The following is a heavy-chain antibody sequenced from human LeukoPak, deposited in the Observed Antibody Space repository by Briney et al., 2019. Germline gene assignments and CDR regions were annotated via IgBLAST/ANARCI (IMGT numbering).Heavy chain of an antibody. J-gene: IGHJ4*02. CDR3: ARGPGFYYDSSGYVHY. Sequence: PGGSLRLSCAASGFTFSSYSMNWVRQAPGKGLEWVSSISSSSSYIYYADSVKGRFTISRDNAKKSLYLQMNSLRAEDTAVYYCARGPGFYYDSSGYVHYWGQGTLVTVSS. D-gene: IGHD3-22*01. CDR1: GFTFSSYS. V-gene: IGHV3-21*01. CDR2: ISSSSSYI.